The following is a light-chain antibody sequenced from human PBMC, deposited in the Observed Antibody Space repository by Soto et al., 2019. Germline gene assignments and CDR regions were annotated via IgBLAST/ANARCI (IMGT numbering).Light chain of an antibody. Sequence: EIVVTQSPGTLSLSPGGRATLSCRASQSVSSSYLAWYQQKPGQAPRLLIYGASSRAPVIRDRFSGTGSGTHFTLTISRLEPEDFAVYYCQQYGSSPLFTFGPGTQVDI. J-gene: IGKJ3*01. CDR2: GAS. CDR1: QSVSSSY. V-gene: IGKV3-20*01. CDR3: QQYGSSPLFT.